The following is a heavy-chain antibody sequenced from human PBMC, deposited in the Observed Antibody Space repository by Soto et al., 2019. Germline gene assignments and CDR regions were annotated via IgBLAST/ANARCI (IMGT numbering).Heavy chain of an antibody. D-gene: IGHD2-15*01. CDR3: ARAHEVAWFDS. Sequence: GSLRLSCTASGXSFSSYTMNWVRQAPGKGLQWVASINNRGTHTYSADSVKGRFTISRQNEKNSLYLQMNKLRAEATATYYCARAHEVAWFDSWGLGALGTVSS. J-gene: IGHJ5*01. V-gene: IGHV3-21*06. CDR2: INNRGTHT. CDR1: GXSFSSYT.